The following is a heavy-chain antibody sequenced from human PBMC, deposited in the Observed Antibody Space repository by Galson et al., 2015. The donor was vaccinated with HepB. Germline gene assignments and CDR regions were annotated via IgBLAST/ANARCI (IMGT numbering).Heavy chain of an antibody. Sequence: LTCAVYGGSFSGYYWSWIRQPPGKGLEWIGEINHSGSTNYNPSLKSRVTISVDTSKNQFSLKLSSVTAADTAVYYCARGGYDSSGYYYGFDYWGQGTLVTVSS. D-gene: IGHD3-22*01. CDR1: GGSFSGYY. J-gene: IGHJ4*02. CDR2: INHSGST. CDR3: ARGGYDSSGYYYGFDY. V-gene: IGHV4-34*01.